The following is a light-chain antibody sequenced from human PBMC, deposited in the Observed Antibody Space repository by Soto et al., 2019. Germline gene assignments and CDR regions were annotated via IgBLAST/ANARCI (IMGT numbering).Light chain of an antibody. CDR1: SSDVGSYNL. CDR3: CSYAGSSTWV. J-gene: IGLJ3*02. V-gene: IGLV2-23*01. Sequence: QSALTQPASVSGSTGQSITISCTGTSSDVGSYNLVSWYQQHPGKAPKLMIYEGNERPSGVSDRFSGSKSGNTASMTISGLQAEDEADYYCCSYAGSSTWVFGGVIKLKVL. CDR2: EGN.